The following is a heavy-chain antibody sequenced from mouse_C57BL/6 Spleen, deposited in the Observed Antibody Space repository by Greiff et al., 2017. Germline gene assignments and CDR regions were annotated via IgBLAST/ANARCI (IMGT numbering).Heavy chain of an antibody. J-gene: IGHJ3*01. CDR1: GFTFSDYG. Sequence: EVKLVESGGGLVKPGGSLKLSCAASGFTFSDYGMHWVRQAPEKGLEWVAYISSGSSTIYYADTVKGRFTISRDNAKNTLFLQMTSLRSEDTAMYYCADISGYKAFAYWGQGTLVTVSA. V-gene: IGHV5-17*01. CDR2: ISSGSSTI. CDR3: ADISGYKAFAY. D-gene: IGHD3-2*02.